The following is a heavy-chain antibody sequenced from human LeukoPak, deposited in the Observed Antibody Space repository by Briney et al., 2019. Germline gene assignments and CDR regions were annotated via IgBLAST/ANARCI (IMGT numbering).Heavy chain of an antibody. Sequence: GESLKISCXGSGYSFISYWIGWVRQMSGKGLEWMGIIYPGDSDTTYSPSFQGQVTISADKSINTAYLQWRSLKASDTAMYYCARSFAHVERYYFDYWGQGTLVSVSS. V-gene: IGHV5-51*01. CDR2: IYPGDSDT. D-gene: IGHD1-1*01. CDR1: GYSFISYW. J-gene: IGHJ4*02. CDR3: ARSFAHVERYYFDY.